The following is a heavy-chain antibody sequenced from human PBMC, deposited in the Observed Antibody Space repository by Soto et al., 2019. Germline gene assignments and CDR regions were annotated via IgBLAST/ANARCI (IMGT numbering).Heavy chain of an antibody. J-gene: IGHJ6*02. CDR3: AHGPGYSSGWYHYGMDV. Sequence: QITLKESGPTLVKPTQTLTLTCTFSGFSLSTSGVGVGWIRQPPGKALEWLALIYWDDDKRYSPSLKSRLTITKYTSKNQVVLTMTNMDPVDTATYYCAHGPGYSSGWYHYGMDVWGQGTTVTVSS. CDR1: GFSLSTSGVG. V-gene: IGHV2-5*02. CDR2: IYWDDDK. D-gene: IGHD6-19*01.